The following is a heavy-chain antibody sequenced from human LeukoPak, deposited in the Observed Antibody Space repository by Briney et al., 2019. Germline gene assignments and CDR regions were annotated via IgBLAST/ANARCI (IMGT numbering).Heavy chain of an antibody. Sequence: PSETLSLTCTVSGASFNSDDQYWNCIRQSPGKGLEWIGSIHPSGMLYNNPSLESRVTMSRDTSKNQFSLNLNSVTAADTAVYFCSRGLDSRKLGYWGQGILVNVSS. V-gene: IGHV4-31*03. CDR2: IHPSGML. D-gene: IGHD3-22*01. J-gene: IGHJ4*02. CDR1: GASFNSDDQY. CDR3: SRGLDSRKLGY.